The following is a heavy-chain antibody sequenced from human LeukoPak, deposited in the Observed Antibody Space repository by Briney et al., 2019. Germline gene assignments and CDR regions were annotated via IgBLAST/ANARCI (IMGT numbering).Heavy chain of an antibody. CDR2: ISWDGRNM. D-gene: IGHD1-26*01. J-gene: IGHJ3*01. Sequence: GGSLRLSCAASGFSLDDYAMHWVRQAPGQGLEWVSSISWDGRNMAYAASVKGRFTISRDNAQNSLYLQMYSLKIDDTAFYYCIKDMGFDLLKDAFDLWGQGMLVTVS. V-gene: IGHV3-9*01. CDR1: GFSLDDYA. CDR3: IKDMGFDLLKDAFDL.